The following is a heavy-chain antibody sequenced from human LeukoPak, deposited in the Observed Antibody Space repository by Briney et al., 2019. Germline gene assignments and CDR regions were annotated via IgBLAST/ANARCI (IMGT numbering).Heavy chain of an antibody. D-gene: IGHD6-19*01. J-gene: IGHJ4*02. Sequence: SETLSLTCSVSGGSISRYYWSRIRQPAGRGLEWIGRIYTSGSTDYNPSLKSRVTMSVDTSKNQFSLKLNSVTAADTAVYYCARDPSYSSGWYGYWGQGTLVTVSS. V-gene: IGHV4-4*07. CDR3: ARDPSYSSGWYGY. CDR2: IYTSGST. CDR1: GGSISRYY.